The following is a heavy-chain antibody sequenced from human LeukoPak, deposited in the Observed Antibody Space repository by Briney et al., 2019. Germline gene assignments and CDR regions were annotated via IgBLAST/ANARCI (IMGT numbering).Heavy chain of an antibody. Sequence: PGGSLRLSCAASGFTFDDYAMHWVRHAPGKGLEWFSGISWNSGSTAYADSVKGRFTISRDNANNSLSLLMNSLRVEDTAFYYCAKWNRQPLVKGWFDTWGQGALVIVSS. CDR2: ISWNSGST. CDR3: AKWNRQPLVKGWFDT. J-gene: IGHJ5*02. CDR1: GFTFDDYA. V-gene: IGHV3-9*01. D-gene: IGHD6-13*01.